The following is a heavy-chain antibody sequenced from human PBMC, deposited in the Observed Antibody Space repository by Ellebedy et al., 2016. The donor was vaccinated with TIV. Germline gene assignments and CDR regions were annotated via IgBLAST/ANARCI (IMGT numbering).Heavy chain of an antibody. V-gene: IGHV3-11*04. CDR1: GFNFSDHY. D-gene: IGHD3-10*01. J-gene: IGHJ5*02. CDR2: IGPNGNIK. CDR3: VRESWSRFDP. Sequence: GESLKISXEGSGFNFSDHYMKWIRRAPGKGLEWISYIGPNGNIKYYADSLKGRVTISRDNAKNTVYLQMNSLRAEDTAVYYCVRESWSRFDPWGQGTLVTVSS.